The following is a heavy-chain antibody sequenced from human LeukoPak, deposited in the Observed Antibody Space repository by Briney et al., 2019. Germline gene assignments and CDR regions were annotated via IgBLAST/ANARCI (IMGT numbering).Heavy chain of an antibody. V-gene: IGHV3-48*04. J-gene: IGHJ4*02. CDR3: AREQRYSYANDY. CDR1: GFSFSSYW. Sequence: GGSLRLSCAASGFSFSSYWMSWVRQAPGKGLEWVSYISSSGTTIYYADSVKGRFTISRDNAKNSLYLQMNSLRAEDTAVYYCAREQRYSYANDYWGQGTLVTVSS. CDR2: ISSSGTTI. D-gene: IGHD5-18*01.